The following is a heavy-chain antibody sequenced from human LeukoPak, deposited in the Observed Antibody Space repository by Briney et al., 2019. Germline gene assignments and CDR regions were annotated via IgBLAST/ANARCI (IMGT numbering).Heavy chain of an antibody. D-gene: IGHD3-9*01. CDR1: GYSFTTYG. CDR2: IIPIFGTA. Sequence: ASVKVSCKASGYSFTTYGISWVRQAPGQGLEWMGGIIPIFGTANYAQKFQGRVTITADESTSTAYMELSSLRSEDTAVYYCARARYYDILTGYSGNWFDPWGQGTLVTVSS. J-gene: IGHJ5*02. CDR3: ARARYYDILTGYSGNWFDP. V-gene: IGHV1-69*13.